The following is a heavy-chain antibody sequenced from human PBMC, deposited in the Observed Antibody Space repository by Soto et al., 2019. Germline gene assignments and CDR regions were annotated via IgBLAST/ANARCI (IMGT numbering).Heavy chain of an antibody. CDR3: ARHLQYSYDSSGQIRLGAFDI. CDR2: VDTSGIT. V-gene: IGHV4-34*01. CDR1: GGSLSDYS. Sequence: PSETLSLTCAVYGGSLSDYSWTWIRQAPRRGLEWIGEVDTSGITNYNPSLESRVTFSIDTSNSQFSLRLSSETAADTAVYYCARHLQYSYDSSGQIRLGAFDIWGQGTMVTVSS. D-gene: IGHD3-22*01. J-gene: IGHJ3*02.